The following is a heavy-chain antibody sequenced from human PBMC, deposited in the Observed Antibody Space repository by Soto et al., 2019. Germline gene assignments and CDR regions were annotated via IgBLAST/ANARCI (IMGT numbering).Heavy chain of an antibody. CDR1: GGSISSGGYS. CDR3: ASSMIVGEFDY. J-gene: IGHJ4*02. Sequence: SETLSLTCAVSGGSISSGGYSWSWIRQPPGKGLEWIAYIYHSGSTYYNPSLKSRVTISVDRSKNQFSLKLSSVTAADTAVYYCASSMIVGEFDYWGQGTLVTVSS. V-gene: IGHV4-30-2*01. CDR2: IYHSGST. D-gene: IGHD3-22*01.